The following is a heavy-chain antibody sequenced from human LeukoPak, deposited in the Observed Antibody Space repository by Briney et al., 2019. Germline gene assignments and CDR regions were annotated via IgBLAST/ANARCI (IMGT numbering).Heavy chain of an antibody. J-gene: IGHJ4*02. Sequence: GGSLRLSCAASGFTFSSYEMNWVRQAPGKGLEWVSYISSGGSTIYYADSVKGRFTISRDNAKNSLYLQMNSLRAEDTAVYYCAREGASDFYSRSWYEWGEFDYWGQGTLVTVSS. D-gene: IGHD6-13*01. V-gene: IGHV3-48*03. CDR3: AREGASDFYSRSWYEWGEFDY. CDR1: GFTFSSYE. CDR2: ISSGGSTI.